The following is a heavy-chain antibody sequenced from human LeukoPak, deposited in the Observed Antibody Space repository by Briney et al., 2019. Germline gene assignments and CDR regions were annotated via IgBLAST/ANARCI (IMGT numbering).Heavy chain of an antibody. CDR3: ARDWILWFGSLREDAFDV. D-gene: IGHD3-10*01. CDR1: EFTFRSYS. Sequence: QPGGSLRLSCAGSEFTFRSYSMHWVRQAPGKGLEWVANINQDGSEKHYVDSVKGRFTISRDNAKNSMYLQMNSLRVEDTAIYYCARDWILWFGSLREDAFDVWGQGTMVTVSS. J-gene: IGHJ3*01. CDR2: INQDGSEK. V-gene: IGHV3-7*01.